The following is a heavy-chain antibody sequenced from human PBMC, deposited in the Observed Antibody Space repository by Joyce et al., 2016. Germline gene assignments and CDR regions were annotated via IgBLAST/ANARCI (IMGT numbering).Heavy chain of an antibody. CDR2: IYWDDDE. Sequence: QITLKESGPTLVKTAQTLTLTCTFSGFSLSATAVGVGWIRQPPGKALEWLAFIYWDDDEQYSPSLRSRLTITKDTSKNQLVLIMTNMDPVDTATYYCAHGSGWLFDYWGQGTQVTVSS. CDR3: AHGSGWLFDY. J-gene: IGHJ4*02. CDR1: GFSLSATAVG. V-gene: IGHV2-5*02. D-gene: IGHD6-19*01.